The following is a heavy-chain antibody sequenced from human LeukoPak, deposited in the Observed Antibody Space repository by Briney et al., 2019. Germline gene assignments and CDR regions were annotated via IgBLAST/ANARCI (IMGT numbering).Heavy chain of an antibody. CDR3: ARPSYSSGWIFDY. Sequence: GESLKISCKGSGYSFTNYWFGWVRQMHEKGLKWMGFIYPGDSDTTYSPSFEGQVTISADKSISTAYLQWSSLKASDTAMYYCARPSYSSGWIFDYWGQGTLVTVSS. CDR2: IYPGDSDT. J-gene: IGHJ4*02. V-gene: IGHV5-51*01. D-gene: IGHD6-19*01. CDR1: GYSFTNYW.